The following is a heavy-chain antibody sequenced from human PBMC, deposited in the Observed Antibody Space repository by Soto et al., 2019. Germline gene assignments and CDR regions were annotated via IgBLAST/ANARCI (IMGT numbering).Heavy chain of an antibody. CDR2: SYYSGST. D-gene: IGHD3-10*01. V-gene: IGHV4-39*01. CDR3: ARLTPADPYGSGSYYSDY. CDR1: GGSISSSSYY. Sequence: QLQLQESGPGLVKPSETLSLTCTVSGGSISSSSYYWGWIRQPPGKGLEWIGSSYYSGSTYYNPSLKSRVTISVDTSKNQFSLKLSSVTAADTAVYYCARLTPADPYGSGSYYSDYWGQGTLVTVSS. J-gene: IGHJ4*02.